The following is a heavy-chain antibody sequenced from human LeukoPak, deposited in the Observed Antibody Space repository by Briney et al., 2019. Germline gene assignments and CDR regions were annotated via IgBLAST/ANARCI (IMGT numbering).Heavy chain of an antibody. CDR3: ARVAAAGTPSFDY. V-gene: IGHV4-59*08. CDR2: IYYSGST. J-gene: IGHJ4*02. Sequence: SETLSLTCTVSGGSISSYYWSWIRQPPGKGLEWIGYIYYSGSTNYNPSLKSRVTISVDTSKNQFSLKLSSVTAADTAVYYCARVAAAGTPSFDYWGQGTLVTVS. CDR1: GGSISSYY. D-gene: IGHD6-13*01.